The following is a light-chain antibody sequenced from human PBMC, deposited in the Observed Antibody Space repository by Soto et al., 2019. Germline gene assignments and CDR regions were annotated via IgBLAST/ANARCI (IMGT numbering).Light chain of an antibody. CDR3: QQYGSSGT. CDR1: QSVSNNY. CDR2: GAS. V-gene: IGKV3-20*01. J-gene: IGKJ5*01. Sequence: EIVLTQSPGTLSLSPGEIATLSLIASQSVSNNYLAWYQQKPCQSPRLLIYGASNRATGIPDRFSGSGSGTDFTLTISRLEPEDFAVYYCQQYGSSGTFGQGTRLEIK.